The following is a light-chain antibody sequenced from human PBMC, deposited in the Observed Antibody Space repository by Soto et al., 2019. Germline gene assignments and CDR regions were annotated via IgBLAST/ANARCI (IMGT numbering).Light chain of an antibody. CDR3: QQYENYWT. J-gene: IGKJ1*01. Sequence: DIQITQSPSTLSSTALERFTITCGASQSISSWLAWYQHKPGKAPKLLIYDASNLDSGVPSRFSGSGSGTEFSLTISNLQPDDCATYYCQQYENYWTFGQGTKVDNK. CDR2: DAS. CDR1: QSISSW. V-gene: IGKV1-5*01.